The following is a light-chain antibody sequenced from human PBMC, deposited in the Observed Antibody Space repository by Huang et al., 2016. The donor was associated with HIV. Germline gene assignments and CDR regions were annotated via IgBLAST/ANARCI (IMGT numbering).Light chain of an antibody. CDR1: QSISSW. CDR3: QQYNSYSWT. V-gene: IGKV1-5*03. Sequence: DIQMTQSPSTLSASVGDRVTITCRASQSISSWLAWYQQKPGKAPKLLIYKASSLESGLPARFSVSGSGTEFTLTISSLQPDDFATYYCQQYNSYSWTFGQGTKVEIK. CDR2: KAS. J-gene: IGKJ1*01.